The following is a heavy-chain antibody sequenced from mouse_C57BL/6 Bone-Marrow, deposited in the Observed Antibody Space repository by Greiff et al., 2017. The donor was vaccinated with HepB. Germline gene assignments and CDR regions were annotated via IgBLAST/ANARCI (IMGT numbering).Heavy chain of an antibody. CDR1: GFTFSDAW. CDR3: TPQYYGRDVDYAMDY. CDR2: IRNKANNHAT. V-gene: IGHV6-6*01. J-gene: IGHJ4*01. Sequence: EVHLVESGGGLVQPGGSMKLSCAASGFTFSDAWMDWVRQSPEKGLEWVAEIRNKANNHATYYAESVKGRFTISRDDSKSSVYLQMNSLRAEDTGIYYCTPQYYGRDVDYAMDYWGQGTSVTVSS. D-gene: IGHD1-1*01.